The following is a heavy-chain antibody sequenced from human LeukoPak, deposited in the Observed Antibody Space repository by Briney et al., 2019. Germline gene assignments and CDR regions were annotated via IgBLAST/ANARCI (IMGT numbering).Heavy chain of an antibody. CDR3: AKDILSGLGSGASCCFDY. D-gene: IGHD2-15*01. J-gene: IGHJ4*02. V-gene: IGHV1-18*01. Sequence: ASVKVSCKASGYIFTDYGISWVRQAPGQGFEWMGWISGYNGNTNYAQSLQGRVTMTTDTSTSTTYMELRSLRSDDTAVYYCAKDILSGLGSGASCCFDYWGQGTLVTVSS. CDR2: ISGYNGNT. CDR1: GYIFTDYG.